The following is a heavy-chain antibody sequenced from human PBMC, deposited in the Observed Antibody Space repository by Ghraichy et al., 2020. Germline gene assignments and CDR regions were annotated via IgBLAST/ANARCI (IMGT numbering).Heavy chain of an antibody. V-gene: IGHV3-73*01. J-gene: IGHJ6*02. CDR2: IRSKANSYAT. CDR3: TRQVAGRIDYYGMDV. D-gene: IGHD6-19*01. CDR1: GFTFSGSA. Sequence: LNISCAASGFTFSGSAMHWVRQASGKGLEWVGRIRSKANSYATAYAASVKGRFTISRDDSKNTAYLQMNSLKTEDTAVYYCTRQVAGRIDYYGMDVWGQGTTVTVSS.